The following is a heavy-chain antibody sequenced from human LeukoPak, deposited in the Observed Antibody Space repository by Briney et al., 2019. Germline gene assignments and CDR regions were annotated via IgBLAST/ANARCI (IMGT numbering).Heavy chain of an antibody. D-gene: IGHD2-2*01. CDR3: ARVTHQNKIVVVPAAIEY. J-gene: IGHJ4*02. V-gene: IGHV4-38-2*02. CDR1: GYSISSGYY. Sequence: SETLSLTCTVSGYSISSGYYWGRIRQPPGKGLEWIGSIYHSGSTYYNPSLKSRVTISVDTSKNQFSLKLSSVTAADTAVYYCARVTHQNKIVVVPAAIEYWGQGTLVTVSS. CDR2: IYHSGST.